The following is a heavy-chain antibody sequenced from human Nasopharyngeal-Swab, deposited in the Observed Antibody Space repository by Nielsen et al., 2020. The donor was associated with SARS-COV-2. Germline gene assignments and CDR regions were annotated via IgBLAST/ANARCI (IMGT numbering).Heavy chain of an antibody. V-gene: IGHV1-8*01. CDR1: GYTFTSYD. Sequence: ASVKVSCKASGYTFTSYDINWVRQATGQGLEWMGWMNPNSGNTGYAQKFQGRVTMTRNTSISTAYMELSSLRSEDTAVYYCARGPWAYGGYASYYYGMDVWGQGTTVTVSS. D-gene: IGHD5-12*01. CDR2: MNPNSGNT. J-gene: IGHJ6*02. CDR3: ARGPWAYGGYASYYYGMDV.